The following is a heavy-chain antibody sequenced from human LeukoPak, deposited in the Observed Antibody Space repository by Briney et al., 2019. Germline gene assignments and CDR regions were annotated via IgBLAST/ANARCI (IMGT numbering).Heavy chain of an antibody. CDR1: GFTFSNYW. V-gene: IGHV3-74*01. Sequence: GGSLRLSCAAAGFTFSNYWMHWVRQAPGKGLVWVSRIKSDGRTNYADSVKGRSTISRDNAKNTISLQMNSLRAEDTGVYYCARAPSEIGGYYPEYFRHWGQGTLVTVSS. CDR3: ARAPSEIGGYYPEYFRH. CDR2: IKSDGRT. J-gene: IGHJ1*01. D-gene: IGHD3-22*01.